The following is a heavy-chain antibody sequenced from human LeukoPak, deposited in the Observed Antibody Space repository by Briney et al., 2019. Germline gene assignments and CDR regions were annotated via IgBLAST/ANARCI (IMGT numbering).Heavy chain of an antibody. Sequence: GGSLRLSCAASGFTFSTYWMHWVPQAPGKGLVWVSRITSDGSNTAYADSVKGRFTISRDNAKNTLYLQMNSLRAEDTAVYYCARGGLTPDYWGQGTLVTVSS. J-gene: IGHJ4*02. CDR1: GFTFSTYW. CDR3: ARGGLTPDY. CDR2: ITSDGSNT. D-gene: IGHD3-9*01. V-gene: IGHV3-74*01.